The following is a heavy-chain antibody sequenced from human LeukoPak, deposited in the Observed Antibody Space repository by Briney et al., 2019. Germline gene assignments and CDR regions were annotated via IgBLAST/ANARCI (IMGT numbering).Heavy chain of an antibody. V-gene: IGHV3-23*01. CDR2: ISGSGGST. CDR1: GFTFSSYA. J-gene: IGHJ4*02. CDR3: AKDSKGYCSGGSCYSGSDY. D-gene: IGHD2-15*01. Sequence: PGGSLRLSCAASGFTFSSYAMNWVRQAPGKGLEWVSAISGSGGSTYYADSVKGRFTISRDNSKNTLYLQMNSLRAEDTAVYYCAKDSKGYCSGGSCYSGSDYWGQGTLVTVSS.